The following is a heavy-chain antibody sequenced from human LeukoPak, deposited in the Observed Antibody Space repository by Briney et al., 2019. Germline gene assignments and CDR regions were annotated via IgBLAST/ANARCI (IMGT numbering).Heavy chain of an antibody. CDR1: GFTFRAYI. D-gene: IGHD1-20*01. Sequence: GGSLRLSCAASGFTFRAYIMHWVRQAPGRGLEWVSCISSSSSYMYYADSVKDRFTISRDNAKNSLYLQMNSLRAEDTAVYYCARGEDTAMITGGYNWFDPWGQGTLVTVSS. CDR3: ARGEDTAMITGGYNWFDP. CDR2: ISSSSSYM. V-gene: IGHV3-21*01. J-gene: IGHJ5*02.